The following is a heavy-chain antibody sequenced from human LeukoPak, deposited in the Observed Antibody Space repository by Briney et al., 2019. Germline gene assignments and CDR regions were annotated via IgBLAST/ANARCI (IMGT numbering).Heavy chain of an antibody. V-gene: IGHV3-74*01. J-gene: IGHJ4*02. CDR3: AREAKVGGALQY. D-gene: IGHD1-26*01. CDR1: GFTFSDYL. Sequence: PGASLRLSCAASGFTFSDYLMHWVRQAPGKGLVWVSRINTDGSFTRYADSVQGRFTISRDTAKNTLFLQMNSLRAEDTAVYYCAREAKVGGALQYWGQGILVTVSS. CDR2: INTDGSFT.